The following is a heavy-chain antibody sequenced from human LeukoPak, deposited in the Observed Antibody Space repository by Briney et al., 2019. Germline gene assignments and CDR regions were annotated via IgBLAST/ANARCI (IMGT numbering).Heavy chain of an antibody. J-gene: IGHJ4*02. CDR2: ISAYNGNT. CDR3: ARDPTHESFDY. V-gene: IGHV1-18*01. Sequence: ASVKVSCKASGYTFTSYDINWVRQATGQGLEWMGWISAYNGNTNYAQKLQGRVTMTTDTSTSTAYMELRSLRSDDTAVYYCARDPTHESFDYWGQGTLVTVSS. CDR1: GYTFTSYD.